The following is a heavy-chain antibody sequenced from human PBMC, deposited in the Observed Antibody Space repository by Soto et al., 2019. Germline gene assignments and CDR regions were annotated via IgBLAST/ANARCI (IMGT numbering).Heavy chain of an antibody. CDR3: ARQHTLGYCSSTSCPEALYGMDV. J-gene: IGHJ6*02. CDR2: INHSGST. V-gene: IGHV4-34*01. D-gene: IGHD2-2*01. Sequence: SETLSLTCGVYGGYFGGYYGSWIRQPPGKGLEWIGEINHSGSTNYNPSLKSRVTISVDTSKNQFSLKLSSVTAADTAVYYCARQHTLGYCSSTSCPEALYGMDVWGQGTTVTVSS. CDR1: GGYFGGYY.